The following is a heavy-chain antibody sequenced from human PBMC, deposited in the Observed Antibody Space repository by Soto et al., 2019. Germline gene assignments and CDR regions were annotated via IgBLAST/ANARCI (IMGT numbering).Heavy chain of an antibody. CDR3: ARRSGSSGYYGVDF. V-gene: IGHV3-11*01. D-gene: IGHD6-19*01. CDR2: ISGNGFTI. CDR1: GFSFSDYY. Sequence: QVQVVESGGGLVKPGGSLRLSCTASGFSFSDYYMSWIRQAPGKGLEWISYISGNGFTIYYGDSVKGRFTISRDNANTSLFLQLNSLRVEDTAVYYCARRSGSSGYYGVDFWGQGTLVTVSS. J-gene: IGHJ4*02.